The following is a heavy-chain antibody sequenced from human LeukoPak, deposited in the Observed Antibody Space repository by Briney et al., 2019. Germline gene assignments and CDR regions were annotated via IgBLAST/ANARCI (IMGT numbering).Heavy chain of an antibody. Sequence: PGGSLRLSCGASGFTFSNYGMLWVRQAPGKGLDWVAFIRYDGNNKLYADSVKGRFTISRDSSKNTLYLQMNRLRAEDAAVYYCAKAPVTTCSGAYCYPFDYWGQGTLVTVSS. V-gene: IGHV3-30*02. D-gene: IGHD2-21*01. J-gene: IGHJ4*02. CDR2: IRYDGNNK. CDR1: GFTFSNYG. CDR3: AKAPVTTCSGAYCYPFDY.